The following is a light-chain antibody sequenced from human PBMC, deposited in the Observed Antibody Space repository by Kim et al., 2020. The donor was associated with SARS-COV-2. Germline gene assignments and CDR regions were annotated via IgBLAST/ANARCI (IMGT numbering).Light chain of an antibody. CDR1: QGISSY. Sequence: ASTGDRVTITCRASQGISSYLAWYQQKPGKAPKLLIYAASTLQSGVPSRFSGSGSGTDFTFTISCLQSEDFATYYCQQYYSYPHTFGQGTKVEIK. J-gene: IGKJ1*01. CDR3: QQYYSYPHT. V-gene: IGKV1-8*01. CDR2: AAS.